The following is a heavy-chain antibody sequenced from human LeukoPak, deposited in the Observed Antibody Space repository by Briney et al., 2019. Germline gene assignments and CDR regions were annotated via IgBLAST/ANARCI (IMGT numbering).Heavy chain of an antibody. D-gene: IGHD3-22*01. CDR3: ARRGKPYEPPDY. J-gene: IGHJ4*02. V-gene: IGHV4-39*01. CDR1: GGSISSSSYY. Sequence: PSKTLSLTCTVSGGSISSSSYYWGWIRQPPGKGLEWIGSIYYSGSTYYNPSLKSRVTISVDTSKNQFSLKLSSVTAADTAVYYCARRGKPYEPPDYWGQGTLVTVSS. CDR2: IYYSGST.